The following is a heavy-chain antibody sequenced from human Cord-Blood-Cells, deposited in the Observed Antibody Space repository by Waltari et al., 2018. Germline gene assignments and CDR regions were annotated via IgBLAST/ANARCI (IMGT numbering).Heavy chain of an antibody. CDR1: GGSFSGYY. CDR2: IKRSGST. D-gene: IGHD5-18*01. Sequence: QVKLQQWGAGLLKPSETLSLTCAAYGGSFSGYYWSWIRQPPGKGMEWIGEIKRSGSTNHHPSRQSRFTISVDTPKNQFSLKLSSVAAADTSVYYCARAPLRIYSYGQDAFDIWVQGTMVTVSS. J-gene: IGHJ3*02. V-gene: IGHV4-34*01. CDR3: ARAPLRIYSYGQDAFDI.